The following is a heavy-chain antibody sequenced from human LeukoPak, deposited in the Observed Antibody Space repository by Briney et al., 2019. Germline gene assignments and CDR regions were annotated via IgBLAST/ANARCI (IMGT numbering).Heavy chain of an antibody. Sequence: GGSLRLSCAASGFTFSSYNTNWVRQAPGKGLEWVSDISGSSSTIYYADSVKGRFTVSRDNGKNSLYLQVNSLRDEDTAVYYCARIGGPGYYYYGMDVWGQGTTVTVSS. D-gene: IGHD3-10*01. CDR3: ARIGGPGYYYYGMDV. CDR2: ISGSSSTI. J-gene: IGHJ6*02. CDR1: GFTFSSYN. V-gene: IGHV3-48*02.